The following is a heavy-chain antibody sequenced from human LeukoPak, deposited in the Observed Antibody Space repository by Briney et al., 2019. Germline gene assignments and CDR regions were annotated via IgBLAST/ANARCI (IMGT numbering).Heavy chain of an antibody. V-gene: IGHV1-2*02. J-gene: IGHJ4*02. CDR3: ARDQEGTVTNLFDY. CDR2: INPNSGGT. Sequence: GASVKVSCKASGYTFTGYYMHWVRQAPGQGLEWMGWINPNSGGTNYAQKFQGRVTMTRDTSISTAYMELSRLRSDDTAVYYCARDQEGTVTNLFDYWGQGTLVTVSS. CDR1: GYTFTGYY. D-gene: IGHD4-17*01.